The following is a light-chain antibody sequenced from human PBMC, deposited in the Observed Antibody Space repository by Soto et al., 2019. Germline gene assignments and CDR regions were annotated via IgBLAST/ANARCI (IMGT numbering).Light chain of an antibody. Sequence: DIQMTQSPSSVSASVGDRVTITCRASQDINKWLAWYQQKPGLAPNLVIYTASRLHGGGPSRFSGSASGTDFTLTISSLQPEDVATCYCQQGKRFPLTFGGGTKVDIK. J-gene: IGKJ4*01. CDR2: TAS. V-gene: IGKV1-12*01. CDR3: QQGKRFPLT. CDR1: QDINKW.